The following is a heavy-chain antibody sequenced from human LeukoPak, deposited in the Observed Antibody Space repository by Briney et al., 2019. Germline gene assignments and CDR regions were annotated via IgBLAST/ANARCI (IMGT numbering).Heavy chain of an antibody. CDR1: GFTFRSYS. CDR3: ARDDSSGYYYQAFDY. V-gene: IGHV3-21*01. Sequence: SGGSLRLSCAASGFTFRSYSMNWVRQAPGKGLVWVSSISSSSSYIYYADSVKGRFTISRDNAKNSLYLQMNSLRAEDTAVYYCARDDSSGYYYQAFDYWGQGTLVTVSS. CDR2: ISSSSSYI. J-gene: IGHJ4*02. D-gene: IGHD3-22*01.